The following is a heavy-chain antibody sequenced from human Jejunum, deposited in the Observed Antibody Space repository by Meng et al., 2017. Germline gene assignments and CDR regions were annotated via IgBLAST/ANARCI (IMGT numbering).Heavy chain of an antibody. Sequence: QLQLQESGPGLGKPAQTRSLACTVSGDSVTSGSYHWSWIRQPPGKGLEWIGYIHHSGITYYNPSLRSRLLISIDTSKRQLSLTLNSVTAADTALYYCATIQSSPHFFNYWGQGTLVTVSS. J-gene: IGHJ4*02. D-gene: IGHD6-6*01. V-gene: IGHV4-30-4*01. CDR3: ATIQSSPHFFNY. CDR2: IHHSGIT. CDR1: GDSVTSGSYH.